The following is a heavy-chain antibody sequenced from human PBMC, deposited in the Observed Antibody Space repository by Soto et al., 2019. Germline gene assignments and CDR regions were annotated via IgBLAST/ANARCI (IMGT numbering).Heavy chain of an antibody. V-gene: IGHV3-7*01. CDR1: GLTFSNYW. Sequence: GGSLRLSCAASGLTFSNYWMSWVRQAPGKGLEWGANTKQDGSEQYKSDSVKGRFTISRDNAKNSLYLQMNSLRAEDPPAYNFAGDQPQEKRLPGYWGQGTLVTVSS. J-gene: IGHJ4*02. CDR2: TKQDGSEQ. CDR3: AGDQPQEKRLPGY. D-gene: IGHD3-16*01.